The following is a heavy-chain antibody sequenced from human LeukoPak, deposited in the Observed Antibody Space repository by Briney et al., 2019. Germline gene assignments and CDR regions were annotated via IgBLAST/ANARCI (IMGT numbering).Heavy chain of an antibody. CDR3: VSFYETY. CDR2: INSDGSWT. CDR1: GNYW. Sequence: GGSLRLSCAASGNYWMHWVRQAPGKGLVWVSHINSDGSWTSYADSVKGRFTISKDNAKNTVYLQMNSLRAEGTAVYYCVSFYETYWGRGTLVTVSS. V-gene: IGHV3-74*01. D-gene: IGHD2/OR15-2a*01. J-gene: IGHJ4*02.